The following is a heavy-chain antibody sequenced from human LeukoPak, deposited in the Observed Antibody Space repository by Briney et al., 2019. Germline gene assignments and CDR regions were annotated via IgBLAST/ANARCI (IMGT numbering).Heavy chain of an antibody. V-gene: IGHV1-2*02. CDR3: MREVGSINWYAY. D-gene: IGHD6-13*01. J-gene: IGHJ5*01. CDR1: GYTFTGYY. Sequence: ASVKVSCKASGYTFTGYYMHWVRQAPGQGLEWMGWINPNSGGTNYAQKFQGRVTMTRDTSISTAYIEVSRLRSGDTAVYYCMREVGSINWYAYWGQGTLVTVSS. CDR2: INPNSGGT.